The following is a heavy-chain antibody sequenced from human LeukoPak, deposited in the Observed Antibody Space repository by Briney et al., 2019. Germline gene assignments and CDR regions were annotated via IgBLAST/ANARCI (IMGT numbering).Heavy chain of an antibody. Sequence: PGGSLRLSCAASGFTFDDYAMHWVRHAPGKGLDCVSIIRGAGGSTYYADSVKGRFTISRDNSKNSLYLQMNSLRTEDTALYYCAKDKARYNWNDEGYYYYGMDVWGQGTTVTVSS. D-gene: IGHD1-1*01. CDR3: AKDKARYNWNDEGYYYYGMDV. CDR2: IRGAGGST. V-gene: IGHV3-43*02. J-gene: IGHJ6*02. CDR1: GFTFDDYA.